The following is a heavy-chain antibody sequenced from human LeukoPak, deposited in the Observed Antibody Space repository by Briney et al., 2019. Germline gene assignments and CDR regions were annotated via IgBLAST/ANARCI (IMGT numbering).Heavy chain of an antibody. V-gene: IGHV3-9*01. J-gene: IGHJ4*02. CDR2: ISWNSGSI. Sequence: SGRSLRLSCAASGFTFDDYAMHWVRQAPGKGLEWVSGISWNSGSIGYADSVKGRFTISRDNAMNSLYLQMNSLRAEDTALYYCAKDTSQLEPPSFIDYWGQGTLVTVSS. D-gene: IGHD1-1*01. CDR1: GFTFDDYA. CDR3: AKDTSQLEPPSFIDY.